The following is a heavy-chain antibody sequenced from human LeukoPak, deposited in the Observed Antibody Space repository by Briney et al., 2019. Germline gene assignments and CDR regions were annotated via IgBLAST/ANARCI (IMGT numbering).Heavy chain of an antibody. Sequence: GGSLRLTCAASGFTFTKYWMSWVRQAPGKRLECVASINQDESVKRYVDSAKGRFTISRDNTQNSVYLEMNSLTAEDTALYYCARDLWAQQEGDGFDIWGQGTMVTVSS. CDR3: ARDLWAQQEGDGFDI. D-gene: IGHD6-13*01. J-gene: IGHJ3*02. V-gene: IGHV3-7*03. CDR2: INQDESVK. CDR1: GFTFTKYW.